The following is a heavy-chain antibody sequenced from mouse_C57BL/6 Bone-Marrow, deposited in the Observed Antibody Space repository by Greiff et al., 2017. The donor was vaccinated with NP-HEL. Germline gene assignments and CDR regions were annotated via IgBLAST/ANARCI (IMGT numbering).Heavy chain of an antibody. V-gene: IGHV1-59*01. Sequence: QVHVKQPGAELVRPGTSVKLSCKASGYTFTSYWMHWVKQRPGQGLEWIGVIDPSDSYTNYNQKFKGKATLTVDTSSSTAYMQLSSLTSEDSAVYYCARGWLLKDYAMDYWGQGTSVTVSS. J-gene: IGHJ4*01. CDR1: GYTFTSYW. D-gene: IGHD2-3*01. CDR2: IDPSDSYT. CDR3: ARGWLLKDYAMDY.